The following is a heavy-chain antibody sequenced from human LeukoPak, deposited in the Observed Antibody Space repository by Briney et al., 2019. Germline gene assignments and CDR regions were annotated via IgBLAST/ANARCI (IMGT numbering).Heavy chain of an antibody. CDR3: ARDSGSYYPY. CDR2: IYYSGIT. CDR1: GGSFSGYY. J-gene: IGHJ4*02. D-gene: IGHD1-26*01. Sequence: PSETLSLTCAVYGGSFSGYYWSWIRQPPGKGLEWIGYIYYSGITNYNPSLKSRVTISIDTSKNQFSLKLSSVTAADTAVYYCARDSGSYYPYWGQGTLVTVSS. V-gene: IGHV4-59*01.